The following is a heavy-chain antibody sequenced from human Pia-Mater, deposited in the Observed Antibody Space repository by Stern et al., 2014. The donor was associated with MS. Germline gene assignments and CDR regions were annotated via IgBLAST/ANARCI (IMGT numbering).Heavy chain of an antibody. V-gene: IGHV1-69*01. CDR3: ARGYYYGSGSYSY. J-gene: IGHJ4*02. D-gene: IGHD3-10*01. Sequence: VQLVESGAEVKKPGSSVKVSCKASGGTFSSYAISWVRQAPGKGLEWMGGIIPSFGTANYAQKFQGRVTISADESTSTAYMELSSLRSEDTAVYYCARGYYYGSGSYSYWGQGTLVTVSS. CDR2: IIPSFGTA. CDR1: GGTFSSYA.